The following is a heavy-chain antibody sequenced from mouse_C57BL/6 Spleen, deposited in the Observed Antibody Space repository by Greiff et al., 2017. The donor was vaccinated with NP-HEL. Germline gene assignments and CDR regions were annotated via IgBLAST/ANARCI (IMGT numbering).Heavy chain of an antibody. CDR1: GYTFTSYD. CDR3: AREGEVTTGAYYAMDY. D-gene: IGHD2-1*01. Sequence: QVQLQQSGPELVKPGASVKLSCKASGYTFTSYDINWVKQRPGQGLEWIGRIYPRDGSTKYNEKFKGKATLTVDTSSSTAYMELHSLTSEDSAVYFCAREGEVTTGAYYAMDYWGQGTSVTVSS. CDR2: IYPRDGST. J-gene: IGHJ4*01. V-gene: IGHV1-85*01.